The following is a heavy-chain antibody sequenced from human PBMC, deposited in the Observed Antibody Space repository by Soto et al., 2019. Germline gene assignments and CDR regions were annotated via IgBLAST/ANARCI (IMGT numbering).Heavy chain of an antibody. CDR3: ATLYGSNPVRFDD. CDR2: ISGSGGST. J-gene: IGHJ4*02. D-gene: IGHD4-17*01. Sequence: PGGSLRLSCGASGFTFSRYAMSWVRQAPGKGLEWVSVISGSGGSTHYADSMKGRFTISRDNSKNTVDLQMNSLRAEDTAVYYCATLYGSNPVRFDDWGQGTLVTVSS. V-gene: IGHV3-23*01. CDR1: GFTFSRYA.